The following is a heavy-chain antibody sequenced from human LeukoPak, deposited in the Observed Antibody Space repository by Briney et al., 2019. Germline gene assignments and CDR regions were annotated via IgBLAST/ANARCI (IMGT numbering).Heavy chain of an antibody. CDR3: TTDGYCSGGSCPDF. V-gene: IGHV3-15*01. D-gene: IGHD2-15*01. J-gene: IGHJ4*02. CDR2: IKSKTDGGTT. Sequence: GGSLRLSCAASGFTFSNAWMSWVRQAPGKGLEWVGRIKSKTDGGTTDYAAPVKGRFTISRDDSKNTLYLQMNSLKTEDTAVYYCTTDGYCSGGSCPDFWGQGTLVTVSS. CDR1: GFTFSNAW.